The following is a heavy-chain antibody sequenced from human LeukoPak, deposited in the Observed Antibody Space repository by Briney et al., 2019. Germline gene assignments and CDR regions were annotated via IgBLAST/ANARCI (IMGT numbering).Heavy chain of an antibody. Sequence: GESLRLSCAASGFTFSTFYMSWVLQAPGKGLEWLSYISASGDYTLYAASVEGRFTISRDNANESVYLEMNNLRADDTAVYYCRSVPFGYGMDVWGQGTTVIVSS. D-gene: IGHD3-3*01. CDR2: ISASGDYT. V-gene: IGHV3-11*03. CDR1: GFTFSTFY. J-gene: IGHJ6*02. CDR3: RSVPFGYGMDV.